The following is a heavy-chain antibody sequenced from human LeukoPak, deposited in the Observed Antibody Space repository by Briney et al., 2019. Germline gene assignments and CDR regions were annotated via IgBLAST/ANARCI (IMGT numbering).Heavy chain of an antibody. CDR3: ASHSSQGDAFDI. V-gene: IGHV1-46*01. CDR2: INPSCGST. Sequence: GASVKVSCKASGYTFTSYYMHWVRQAPGQGLEWMGIINPSCGSTSYAQKFQCRVTMTRDMSTSTVYMELSSLRSEDTAVYYCASHSSQGDAFDIWGQGTMVTVSS. J-gene: IGHJ3*02. CDR1: GYTFTSYY.